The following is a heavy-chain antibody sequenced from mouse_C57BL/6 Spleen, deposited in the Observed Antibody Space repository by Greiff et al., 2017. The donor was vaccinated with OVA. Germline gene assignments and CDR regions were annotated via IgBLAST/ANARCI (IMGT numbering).Heavy chain of an antibody. V-gene: IGHV1-15*01. CDR3: ARDTTVVGAMDY. CDR2: IDPETGGT. D-gene: IGHD1-1*01. Sequence: QVQLQQSGAELVRPGASVTLSCKASGYTFTDYEMHWVKQTPVHGLEWIGAIDPETGGTAYNQKFKGKAILTADKSSSTAYMQLSSLTSEDSAVYYCARDTTVVGAMDYWGQGTSVTVSS. CDR1: GYTFTDYE. J-gene: IGHJ4*01.